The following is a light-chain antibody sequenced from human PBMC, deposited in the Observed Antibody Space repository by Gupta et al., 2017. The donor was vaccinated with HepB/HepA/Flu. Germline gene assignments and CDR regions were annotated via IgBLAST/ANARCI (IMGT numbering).Light chain of an antibody. CDR2: NNN. CDR1: SSNIGSNI. J-gene: IGLJ2*01. CDR3: AAGDDSLNGVV. Sequence: SVLTQPPSASGTPGQRVTISCSGSSSNIGSNIVHWYQQLPGTAPKLLIYNNNQRPSGVPDRFSGSKSGTSASLAISGPQSEDEADYYCAAGDDSLNGVVFGGGTKLTVL. V-gene: IGLV1-44*01.